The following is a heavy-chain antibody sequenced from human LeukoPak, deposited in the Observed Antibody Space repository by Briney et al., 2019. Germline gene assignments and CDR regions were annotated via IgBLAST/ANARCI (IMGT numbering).Heavy chain of an antibody. D-gene: IGHD6-13*01. CDR1: GFTFTSSA. J-gene: IGHJ2*01. V-gene: IGHV1-58*02. CDR2: IAVGSGDT. CDR3: AAGLKLNSNWYYSPLDWYFDL. Sequence: GASVKVSCKASGFTFTSSAMQWVRQARGQRLEWIGWIAVGSGDTNYAQKLQERVTISRDMSTSTAYMELSSLRSEDTAVYYCAAGLKLNSNWYYSPLDWYFDLRGRGTLVTVSS.